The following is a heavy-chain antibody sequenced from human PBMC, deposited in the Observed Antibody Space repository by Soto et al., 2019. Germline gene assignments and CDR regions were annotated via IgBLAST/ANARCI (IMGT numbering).Heavy chain of an antibody. V-gene: IGHV1-18*01. CDR1: GYNFIKYG. J-gene: IGHJ4*02. D-gene: IGHD2-2*01. CDR3: TREDIVVIPAAQPSHFDS. Sequence: QVQLVQSGAEVKKPGASVKVSCKGLGYNFIKYGINWVRQAPGQGLEWMGWISTYSGYTHSAQKFQGRLNRTTDTAATTAYMELRSLRSADTALYYCTREDIVVIPAAQPSHFDSWGQGTLVTVSS. CDR2: ISTYSGYT.